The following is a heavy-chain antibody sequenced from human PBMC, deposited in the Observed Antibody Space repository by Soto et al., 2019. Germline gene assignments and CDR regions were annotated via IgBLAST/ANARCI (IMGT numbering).Heavy chain of an antibody. D-gene: IGHD3-3*01. V-gene: IGHV3-30-3*01. CDR1: RFAFSSYA. CDR2: ISTDGSNN. J-gene: IGHJ4*02. Sequence: QVQLVESGGGVVQPGRSLRLSCAASRFAFSSYAMHWVRQAPGEGLEWVAVISTDGSNNYYADSVKGRFTISRDNSKNTLERQRNSLIVEDTAVYYCAREGPRRCSGYSVDYWGQGTLVTVSS. CDR3: AREGPRRCSGYSVDY.